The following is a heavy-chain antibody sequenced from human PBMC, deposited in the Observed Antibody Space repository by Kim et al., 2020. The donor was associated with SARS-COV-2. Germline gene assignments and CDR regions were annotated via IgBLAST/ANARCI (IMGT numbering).Heavy chain of an antibody. CDR1: GGSISSSSYY. Sequence: SETLSLTCTVSGGSISSSSYYWGWIRQPPGKGLEWIGSIYYSGSTYYNPSLKSRVTISVDTSKNQFSLKLSSVTAADTAVYYCAREDCSGGSCYWDYWGQGTLVTVSS. D-gene: IGHD2-15*01. CDR2: IYYSGST. J-gene: IGHJ4*02. V-gene: IGHV4-39*07. CDR3: AREDCSGGSCYWDY.